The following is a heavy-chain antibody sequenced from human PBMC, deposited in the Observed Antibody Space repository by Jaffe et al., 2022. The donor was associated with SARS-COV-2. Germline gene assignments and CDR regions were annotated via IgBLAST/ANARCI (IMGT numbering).Heavy chain of an antibody. J-gene: IGHJ4*02. CDR2: TDASGGST. Sequence: EVQVLESGGGLVQPGGSLRLSCAASGFIFSNNAMSWVRQAPGKGLEWVSATDASGGSTYYADSVKGRFTISRDNSKNTLYLQMRSLRAEDTAVYYCVTGRMGASDYWGQGTLVTVSS. V-gene: IGHV3-23*01. CDR1: GFIFSNNA. CDR3: VTGRMGASDY.